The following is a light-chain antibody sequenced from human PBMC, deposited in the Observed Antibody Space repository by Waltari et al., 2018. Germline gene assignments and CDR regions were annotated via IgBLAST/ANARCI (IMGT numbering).Light chain of an antibody. Sequence: EIVMTQSPLSLPVTAGEPASISCRSSQSLQYSNGNNHLDWHLQKPGQSPQLLIYLGSNRAPGVPDRFSGSGSGTDFTLKISRVEAEDVGVYYCMQTLQTPLTFGGGTKVEI. CDR1: QSLQYSNGNNH. V-gene: IGKV2-28*01. CDR2: LGS. CDR3: MQTLQTPLT. J-gene: IGKJ4*01.